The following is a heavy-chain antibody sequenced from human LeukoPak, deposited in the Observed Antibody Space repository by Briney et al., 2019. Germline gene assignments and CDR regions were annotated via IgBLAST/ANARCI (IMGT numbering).Heavy chain of an antibody. V-gene: IGHV3-30*02. CDR1: GFIITEYG. D-gene: IGHD1-1*01. J-gene: IGHJ4*02. Sequence: GGSLRLSCAASGFIITEYGMYWVRQAPGKGLEWVAFVRKDATEKKYAGSVEGRFTISRDDSENTVYLKMNNPRVDDTAVYYCAKRSGPNSGPFDSWGQGTPVIVSS. CDR3: AKRSGPNSGPFDS. CDR2: VRKDATEK.